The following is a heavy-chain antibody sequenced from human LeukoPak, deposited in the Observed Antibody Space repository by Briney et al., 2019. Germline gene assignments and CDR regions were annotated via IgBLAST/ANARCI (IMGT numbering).Heavy chain of an antibody. J-gene: IGHJ4*02. CDR2: IIPIFGTA. V-gene: IGHV1-69*13. CDR1: GGTFSSYA. D-gene: IGHD3-3*01. CDR3: ARVGSDDFWSGLDC. Sequence: SVKVSCKASGGTFSSYAISWVRQAPGQGLEWMGGIIPIFGTANYAQKFQGRVTITADESTSTAYMELSSLRSEDTAVYYCARVGSDDFWSGLDCWGQGTLVTVSS.